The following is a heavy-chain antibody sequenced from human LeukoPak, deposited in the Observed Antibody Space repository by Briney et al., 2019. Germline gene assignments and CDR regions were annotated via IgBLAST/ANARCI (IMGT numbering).Heavy chain of an antibody. CDR2: ISGSGGST. J-gene: IGHJ4*02. CDR3: AKDPAASIFDY. CDR1: GFTFSSYA. Sequence: PGGSLRLSCAASGFTFSSYAMSWVRQAPGKGLEWVSAISGSGGSTYYADSVKGGFTISRDNSKNTLYLKMNRLRAEATAVYYCAKDPAASIFDYWGQGTLVTVSS. D-gene: IGHD2-2*01. V-gene: IGHV3-23*01.